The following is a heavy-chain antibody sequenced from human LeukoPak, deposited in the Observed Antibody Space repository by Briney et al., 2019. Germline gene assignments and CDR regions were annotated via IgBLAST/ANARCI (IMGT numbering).Heavy chain of an antibody. V-gene: IGHV1-2*02. CDR3: ARGLTIFGVVTPPGY. CDR1: GYIFTDYY. D-gene: IGHD3-3*01. Sequence: ASVKVSCKASGYIFTDYYMHWVRQASGQGLEWMGWINPNSGGTNYAQKFQGRVIMTRDTSITTAYMELSRLKSDDTAVYYCARGLTIFGVVTPPGYWGQGTLVTVSS. CDR2: INPNSGGT. J-gene: IGHJ4*02.